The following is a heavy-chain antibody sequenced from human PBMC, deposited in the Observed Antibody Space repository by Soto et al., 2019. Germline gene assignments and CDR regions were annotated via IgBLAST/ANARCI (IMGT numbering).Heavy chain of an antibody. V-gene: IGHV4-59*01. CDR1: GGSISSYY. J-gene: IGHJ2*01. CDR3: ASSYDFWSGRRGAENSWYFDL. Sequence: PSETLSLTCTVSGGSISSYYWSWIRQPPGKGLEWIGYIYYSGSTNYNPSLKSRVTISVDTSKNQFSLKLSSVTAADTAVYYCASSYDFWSGRRGAENSWYFDLWGRGTLVTVSS. CDR2: IYYSGST. D-gene: IGHD3-3*01.